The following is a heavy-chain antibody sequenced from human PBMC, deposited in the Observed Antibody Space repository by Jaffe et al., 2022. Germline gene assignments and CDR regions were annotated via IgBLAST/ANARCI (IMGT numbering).Heavy chain of an antibody. D-gene: IGHD3-10*01. CDR1: GGSFSGYY. CDR2: INHSGST. CDR3: ARVAGYGSGSYYTLGKYPKTDAFDI. Sequence: QVQLQQWGAGLLKPSETLSLTCAVYGGSFSGYYWSWIRQPPGKGLEWIGEINHSGSTNYNPSLKSRVTISVDTSKNQFSLKLSSVTAADTAVYYCARVAGYGSGSYYTLGKYPKTDAFDIWGQGTMVTVSS. J-gene: IGHJ3*02. V-gene: IGHV4-34*01.